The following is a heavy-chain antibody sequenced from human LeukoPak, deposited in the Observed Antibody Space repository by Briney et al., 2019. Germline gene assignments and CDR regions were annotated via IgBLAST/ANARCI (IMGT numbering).Heavy chain of an antibody. CDR2: ISSSSSTI. V-gene: IGHV3-48*01. D-gene: IGHD3-22*01. J-gene: IGHJ3*02. Sequence: GSLRLSCAASGFTFSSYSMNWVRQAPGKGLEWVSYISSSSSTIYYADSVKGRFTISRDNAKNSLYLQMNSLRAEDTAVYFCAGHYDSSGYRVDVFDIWGQGTMVTVSS. CDR3: AGHYDSSGYRVDVFDI. CDR1: GFTFSSYS.